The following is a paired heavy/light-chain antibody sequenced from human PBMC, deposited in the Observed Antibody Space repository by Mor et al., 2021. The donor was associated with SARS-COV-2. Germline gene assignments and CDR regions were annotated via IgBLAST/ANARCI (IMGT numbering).Heavy chain of an antibody. J-gene: IGHJ4*02. CDR2: IDWDDDK. V-gene: IGHV2-70*01. CDR3: ARTSRYSGGGPLDY. Sequence: QVTLMESAPALVRPTQTLTLTCTFSGFSLTTLEMCVSWIRQPPGKALEWLALIDWDDDKYYNPSLKTRLTISKDTSKNQVVLTMTNMDPLDTATYFCARTSRYSGGGPLDYWGQGTPVTVSS. CDR1: GFSLTTLEMC. D-gene: IGHD1-26*01.
Light chain of an antibody. CDR1: KLGNKN. Sequence: SYELTQPPAVSVSPGQTASITCSGDKLGNKNVCWYQQKPGQSPILVIYQDTKRPSGIPERISGSNSGNTATLTISGTQPMDEGDYYCQAWDSGVVFGGGTKLTVL. CDR2: QDT. CDR3: QAWDSGVV. J-gene: IGLJ2*01. V-gene: IGLV3-1*01.